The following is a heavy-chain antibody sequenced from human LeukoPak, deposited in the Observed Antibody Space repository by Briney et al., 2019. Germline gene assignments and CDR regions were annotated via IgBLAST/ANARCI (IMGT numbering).Heavy chain of an antibody. CDR2: ISAYNGNT. D-gene: IGHD2-2*02. CDR1: GYTFTSYG. J-gene: IGHJ4*02. V-gene: IGHV1-18*01. CDR3: ARTIGYCSSTSCYTGIMFDY. Sequence: GASVKVSCKASGYTFTSYGISWVRQAPGQGLEWMGWISAYNGNTNYAQKLQGRVTMTTDTSTNTAYMELRSLRSDDTAVYYCARTIGYCSSTSCYTGIMFDYWGQGTLVTVSS.